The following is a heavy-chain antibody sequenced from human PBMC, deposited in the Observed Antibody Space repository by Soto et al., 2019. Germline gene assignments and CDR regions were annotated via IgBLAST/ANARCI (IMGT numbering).Heavy chain of an antibody. CDR2: IYPGDSDT. CDR1: GYAFTSYW. D-gene: IGHD2-2*01. CDR3: ARGYCTTTICDPWFDP. V-gene: IGHV5-51*01. Sequence: GESLKISCTGSGYAFTSYWIAWVRQMPGKGLEWMGIIYPGDSDTRYSPSFQGQVTIAADKSITTAYLQWSSLKASDTAMYYCARGYCTTTICDPWFDPWGQGTLVTVSS. J-gene: IGHJ5*02.